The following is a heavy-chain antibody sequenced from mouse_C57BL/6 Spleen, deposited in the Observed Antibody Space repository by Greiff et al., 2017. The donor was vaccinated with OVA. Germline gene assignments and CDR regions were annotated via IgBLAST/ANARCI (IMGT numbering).Heavy chain of an antibody. V-gene: IGHV5-4*03. Sequence: EVKLVESGGGLVKPGGSLKLSCAASGFTFSSYAMSWVRQTPEKRLEWVATISDGGSYTYYPDNVKGRFTISRDNAKNNLYLQMSHLKSEDTAVYYCARGDYDYNYFDYWGQGTTLTVSS. CDR1: GFTFSSYA. CDR2: ISDGGSYT. D-gene: IGHD2-4*01. CDR3: ARGDYDYNYFDY. J-gene: IGHJ2*01.